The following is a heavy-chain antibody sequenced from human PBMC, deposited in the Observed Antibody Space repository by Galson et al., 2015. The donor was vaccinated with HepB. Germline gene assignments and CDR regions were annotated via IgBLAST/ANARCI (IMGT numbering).Heavy chain of an antibody. CDR3: AKMGYYYVSGGYRRDYYFDY. J-gene: IGHJ4*02. D-gene: IGHD3-22*01. CDR2: IFYSGGTSGST. CDR1: GGAISDYC. V-gene: IGHV4-59*01. Sequence: ETLSLTCTVSGGAISDYCWSWIRQPPGKGLEWIGYIFYSGGTSGSTNYNPALKSRVTISLDTSKNHFSLRLSSVTAADTAVYYCAKMGYYYVSGGYRRDYYFDYWGQGTLVTVSS.